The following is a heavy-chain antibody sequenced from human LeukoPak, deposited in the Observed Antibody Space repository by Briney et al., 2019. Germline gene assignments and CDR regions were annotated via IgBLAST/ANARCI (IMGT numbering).Heavy chain of an antibody. CDR1: GFTFSDYA. J-gene: IGHJ4*02. V-gene: IGHV3-30-3*01. CDR3: ARDVSYYYESTGHYSDYFDS. CDR2: LSHDGINK. Sequence: PGGSLRLSCAASGFTFSDYAMHWVRQAPGKGLEWVATLSHDGINKHDADSVRGRFTISRDNSKNTLYLQMNRLRVEDTAVYYCARDVSYYYESTGHYSDYFDSWGQGTLVTVS. D-gene: IGHD3-22*01.